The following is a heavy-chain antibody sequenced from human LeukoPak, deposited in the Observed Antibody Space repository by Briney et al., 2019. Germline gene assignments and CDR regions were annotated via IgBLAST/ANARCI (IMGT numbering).Heavy chain of an antibody. CDR1: GFTFTTFP. V-gene: IGHV3-64*02. CDR2: INSNGGST. D-gene: IGHD3-10*01. CDR3: ARGRGGHYDY. Sequence: PGGSLRLSCVGSGFTFTTFPMHWVRQAPGKGLEYVSAINSNGGSTYYADSVKGRLTISRDNSKNTLYLQMGSLRAEDMAMYYCARGRGGHYDYWGQGTLVTVSS. J-gene: IGHJ4*02.